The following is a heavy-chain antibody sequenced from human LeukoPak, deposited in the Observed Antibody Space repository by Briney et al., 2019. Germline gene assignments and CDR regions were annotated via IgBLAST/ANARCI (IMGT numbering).Heavy chain of an antibody. J-gene: IGHJ4*02. Sequence: ASVKVSCQASGYTFTSYGISWVRQAPGQGLEWMGLISAYNGNTNYAQKLQGRVTMTTDTSTSTAYMELRSLRSDDTAVYYCAREGYSGYDTTLGDDWGQGTLVTVSS. CDR1: GYTFTSYG. CDR3: AREGYSGYDTTLGDD. V-gene: IGHV1-18*01. D-gene: IGHD5-12*01. CDR2: ISAYNGNT.